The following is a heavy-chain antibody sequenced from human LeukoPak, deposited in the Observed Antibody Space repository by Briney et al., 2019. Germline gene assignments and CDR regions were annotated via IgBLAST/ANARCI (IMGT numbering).Heavy chain of an antibody. Sequence: SETLSLTCAVYGGSFSGYYWSWIRQPPGKGLEWIGEINHSGSTNYNPSLKSRVTISVDTSKNQFSLKLSSMTAADTAVYYCARGRSSMVRGYYYYYMDVWGKGTTVTISS. CDR3: ARGRSSMVRGYYYYYMDV. CDR1: GGSFSGYY. J-gene: IGHJ6*03. V-gene: IGHV4-34*01. D-gene: IGHD3-10*01. CDR2: INHSGST.